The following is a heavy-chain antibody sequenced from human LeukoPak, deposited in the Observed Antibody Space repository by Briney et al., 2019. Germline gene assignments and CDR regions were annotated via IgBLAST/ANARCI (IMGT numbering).Heavy chain of an antibody. CDR1: GGSISNYY. CDR3: ARVAYSSSWYRGWFDP. Sequence: SETLSLTCTVSGGSISNYYWSWIRQPPGKGLEWIGYIYYSGSTNYNPSLKSRVTISVDTSKNQFSLKLSSVTAADTAVYYCARVAYSSSWYRGWFDPWGQGTLVTVSS. D-gene: IGHD6-13*01. V-gene: IGHV4-59*01. CDR2: IYYSGST. J-gene: IGHJ5*02.